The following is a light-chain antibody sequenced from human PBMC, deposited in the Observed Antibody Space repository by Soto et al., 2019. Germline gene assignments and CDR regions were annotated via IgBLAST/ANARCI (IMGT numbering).Light chain of an antibody. CDR3: QQRSNGRT. J-gene: IGKJ5*01. Sequence: EVVLTQSPATLSLSPGERATLSCRTSLSVSVYLDWYQQKPGQAPRLLIFGASTRATNIPARFSGSGSGTDFTLTISSLEPEDFAVYYCQQRSNGRTFGQGTRLEIK. CDR2: GAS. CDR1: LSVSVY. V-gene: IGKV3-11*01.